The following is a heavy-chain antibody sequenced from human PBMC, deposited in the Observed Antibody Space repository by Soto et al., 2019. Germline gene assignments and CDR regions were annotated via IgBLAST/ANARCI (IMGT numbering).Heavy chain of an antibody. CDR3: AKDYDFWSGDSRTYYYYYRMDV. CDR1: GFTFSSYG. V-gene: IGHV3-30*18. Sequence: QVQLVESGGGVVQPGRSLRLSCAASGFTFSSYGMHWVRQAPGKGLEWVAVISYDGSNQYYADSVKGRFTISRHNSKNTLYLQMNSLRAEDRAVYCCAKDYDFWSGDSRTYYYYYRMDVWGQGTTVTVSS. J-gene: IGHJ6*02. CDR2: ISYDGSNQ. D-gene: IGHD3-3*01.